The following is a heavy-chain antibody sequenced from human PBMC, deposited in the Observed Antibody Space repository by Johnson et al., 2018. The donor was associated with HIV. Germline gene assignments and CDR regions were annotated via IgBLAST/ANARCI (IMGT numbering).Heavy chain of an antibody. J-gene: IGHJ3*01. CDR3: VRRDSGSLSFDL. CDR1: GFTFSSYA. CDR2: INWNGGNT. D-gene: IGHD1-26*01. Sequence: VQLVESGGGLVQPGGSLRLSCAASGFTFSSYAMSWVRQAPGKGLEWVSGINWNGGNTGYADSVKGRCTISRDNAKNSLYLQMNSLRVEDTAFYYCVRRDSGSLSFDLWGQGTMVTVSS. V-gene: IGHV3-20*04.